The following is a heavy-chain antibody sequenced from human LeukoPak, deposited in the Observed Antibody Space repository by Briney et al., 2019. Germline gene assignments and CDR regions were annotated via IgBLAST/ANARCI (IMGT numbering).Heavy chain of an antibody. Sequence: SETLSLTCTVSGGSISSYYWSWIRQPPGRGLEWIGYIYTSGSTNYNPSLKSRVTISVDTSKNQFSLKLSSVTAADTAVYYCARRRYDWAPFDYWGQGTLVTVSS. CDR3: ARRRYDWAPFDY. D-gene: IGHD1-1*01. J-gene: IGHJ4*02. CDR2: IYTSGST. CDR1: GGSISSYY. V-gene: IGHV4-4*09.